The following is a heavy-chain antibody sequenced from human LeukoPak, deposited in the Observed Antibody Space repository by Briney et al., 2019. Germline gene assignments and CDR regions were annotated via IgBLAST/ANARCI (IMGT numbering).Heavy chain of an antibody. CDR2: IIPLVDVA. V-gene: IGHV1-69*02. D-gene: IGHD2-8*02. CDR1: GYTFTGSY. CDR3: ARHMSPPGVLVTSDYGMDV. J-gene: IGHJ6*02. Sequence: ASVKVSCKASGYTFTGSYMHWVRQAPGQGLEWMGRIIPLVDVANYARRFQDKITITADRFTSTAYMELTSLTSDDTAFYYCARHMSPPGVLVTSDYGMDVWGRGTTVIVSS.